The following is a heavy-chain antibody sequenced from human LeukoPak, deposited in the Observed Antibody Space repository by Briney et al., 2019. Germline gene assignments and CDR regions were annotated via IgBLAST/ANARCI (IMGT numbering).Heavy chain of an antibody. CDR1: GFTFRSYE. V-gene: IGHV3-48*03. J-gene: IGHJ4*02. Sequence: PGGSLRLSCEDSGFTFRSYEMNWVRQAPGKGLEWIAYLSSSGSAFSYADSVKGRFTIARDNAKNSVYLEMNSLRAEDTAVYYCAKGYGSGSSDYWGQGTLVTVSS. CDR2: LSSSGSAF. CDR3: AKGYGSGSSDY. D-gene: IGHD3-10*01.